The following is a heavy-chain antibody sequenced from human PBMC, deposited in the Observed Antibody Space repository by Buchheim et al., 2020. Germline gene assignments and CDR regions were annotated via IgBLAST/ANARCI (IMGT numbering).Heavy chain of an antibody. CDR3: ARNGYGQILWRCYYYYGMDV. V-gene: IGHV3-7*01. CDR2: IKQDGSEK. CDR1: GFTFSSYW. Sequence: EVQLVESGGGLVQPGGSLRLSCAASGFTFSSYWMSWVRQAPGKGLEWVANIKQDGSEKYYVDSVKGRFTISRDNAKNSLYLQMNSLRAEDTAVYYCARNGYGQILWRCYYYYGMDVWGQGTT. J-gene: IGHJ6*02. D-gene: IGHD5-18*01.